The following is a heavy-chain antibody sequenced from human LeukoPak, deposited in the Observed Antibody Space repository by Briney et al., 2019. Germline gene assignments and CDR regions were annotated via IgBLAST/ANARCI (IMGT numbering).Heavy chain of an antibody. CDR1: GFTFKSHG. Sequence: PGGSLRLSCTASGFTFKSHGMHWVRQAPGKGLEWVSVIYSGGSTYYADSVKGRFTISRDNSKNTVFLQMNSLRAEDTAVYYCAMASMVRGGLDVWGQGTTVTVSS. D-gene: IGHD3-10*01. CDR3: AMASMVRGGLDV. V-gene: IGHV3-53*01. CDR2: IYSGGST. J-gene: IGHJ6*02.